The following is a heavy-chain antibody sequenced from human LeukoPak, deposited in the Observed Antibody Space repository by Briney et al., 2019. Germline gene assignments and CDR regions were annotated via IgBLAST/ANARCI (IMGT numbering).Heavy chain of an antibody. CDR2: IYYSGST. J-gene: IGHJ4*02. D-gene: IGHD3-9*01. V-gene: IGHV4-39*01. Sequence: PSETLSLTCTVSGGSISSSSYYWGWIRQPPGKGLEWIGRIYYSGSTYYNPSLKSRVTISVDTSKNQFSLKLSSVTAADTAVYYCARRIIRYFDWLSQLYFDYWGQGTLVTVSS. CDR3: ARRIIRYFDWLSQLYFDY. CDR1: GGSISSSSYY.